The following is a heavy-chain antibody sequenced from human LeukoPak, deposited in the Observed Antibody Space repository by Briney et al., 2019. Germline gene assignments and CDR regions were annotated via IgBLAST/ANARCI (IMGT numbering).Heavy chain of an antibody. J-gene: IGHJ4*02. CDR3: ARDPTTSPFYDSSGYYDY. V-gene: IGHV4-38-2*02. Sequence: SETLSLTCAVSGYSISSGYYWGWIRQPPGKGLEWIGSIYHSGSTYYNPSLKSRVTISVDTSKNQFSLKLSSVTAADTAVYYCARDPTTSPFYDSSGYYDYWGQGTLVTVSS. CDR1: GYSISSGYY. CDR2: IYHSGST. D-gene: IGHD3-22*01.